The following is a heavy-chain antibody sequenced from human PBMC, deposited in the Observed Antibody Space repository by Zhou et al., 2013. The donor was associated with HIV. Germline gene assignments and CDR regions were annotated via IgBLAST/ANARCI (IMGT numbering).Heavy chain of an antibody. CDR1: GGSFSGYY. V-gene: IGHV4-34*01. CDR2: INHSGST. Sequence: QVQLQQWGAGLLKPSETLSLTCAVYGGSFSGYYWSWIRQPPGKGLEWIGEINHSGSTNYNPSLKSRVTISVDTSKNQFSLKLSSVTAADTAVYYCARLPGYYYYYGMDVWGQGTTVTVSS. CDR3: ARLPGYYYYYGMDV. J-gene: IGHJ6*02. D-gene: IGHD7-27*01.